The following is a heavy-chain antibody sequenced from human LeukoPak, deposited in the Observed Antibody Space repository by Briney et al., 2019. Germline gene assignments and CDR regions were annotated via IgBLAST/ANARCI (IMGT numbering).Heavy chain of an antibody. V-gene: IGHV3-21*01. Sequence: ETLSLTCTVSGGSISSSSYYWGWIRQPPGKGLEWVSSISSSSSYIYYADSVKGRFTISRDNTKNSLYLQMNSLRAEDTAVYYCAGSIRYFDWLTVGDYRGQGTLVTVSS. D-gene: IGHD3-9*01. CDR1: GGSISSSS. J-gene: IGHJ4*02. CDR3: AGSIRYFDWLTVGDY. CDR2: ISSSSSYI.